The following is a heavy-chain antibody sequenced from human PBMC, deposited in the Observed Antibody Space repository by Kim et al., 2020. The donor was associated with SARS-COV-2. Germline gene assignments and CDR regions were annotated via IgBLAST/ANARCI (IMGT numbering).Heavy chain of an antibody. CDR1: GFTFSSYW. Sequence: GGSLRLSCAASGFTFSSYWMHWVRQAPGKGLVWVSRINSDGSSTSYADSVKGRFTISRDNAKNTLYLQMNSLRAEDTAVYYCAWGGYCSSTSCYADYYYYGMDVWGQGTTVTVSS. CDR3: AWGGYCSSTSCYADYYYYGMDV. J-gene: IGHJ6*02. V-gene: IGHV3-74*01. D-gene: IGHD2-2*01. CDR2: INSDGSST.